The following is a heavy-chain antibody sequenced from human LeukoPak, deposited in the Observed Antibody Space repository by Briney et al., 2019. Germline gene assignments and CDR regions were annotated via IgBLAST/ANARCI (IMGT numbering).Heavy chain of an antibody. D-gene: IGHD3-10*01. J-gene: IGHJ3*02. CDR1: GYTFTSYG. CDR2: ISAYNGNT. Sequence: ASVKVSCKASGYTFTSYGISWVRQAPGQGLEWMGWISAYNGNTNYAQKLQGRVTMTTDTSTSTAYMELRSLRSDDTAVYYCAREAMVRGVIINAFDIWGQGTMVTVSS. V-gene: IGHV1-18*01. CDR3: AREAMVRGVIINAFDI.